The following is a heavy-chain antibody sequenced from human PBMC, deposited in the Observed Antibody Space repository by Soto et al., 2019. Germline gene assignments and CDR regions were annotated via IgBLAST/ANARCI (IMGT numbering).Heavy chain of an antibody. Sequence: SETLSLTCTVSGGSISRYYWSWIRLHPGEGLEWIGYIFDSGTTYYNPSLKSRATISVDTSKNQFSLKLSSVTAADTAVYYCARDYSGYSLFDSWGQGILVTVSS. J-gene: IGHJ4*02. CDR2: IFDSGTT. V-gene: IGHV4-59*06. CDR1: GGSISRYY. CDR3: ARDYSGYSLFDS. D-gene: IGHD3-22*01.